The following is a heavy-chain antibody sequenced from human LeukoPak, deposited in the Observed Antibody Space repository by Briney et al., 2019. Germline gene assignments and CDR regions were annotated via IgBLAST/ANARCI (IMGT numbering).Heavy chain of an antibody. Sequence: GASVKVSCKASGYPFTSYNVNWVRQATGQGLEWMGWMNTNSGNTAYSQNFQGRVTMTRDTSISTAYMELSSLMSEDTAVYYCARNTETAIPLPYYFDYWGQGTLVTVSS. CDR3: ARNTETAIPLPYYFDY. V-gene: IGHV1-8*01. J-gene: IGHJ4*02. D-gene: IGHD2-21*02. CDR1: GYPFTSYN. CDR2: MNTNSGNT.